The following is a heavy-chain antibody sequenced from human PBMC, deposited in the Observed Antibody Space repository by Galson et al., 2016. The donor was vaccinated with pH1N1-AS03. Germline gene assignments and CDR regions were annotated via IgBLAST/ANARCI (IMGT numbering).Heavy chain of an antibody. D-gene: IGHD2-15*01. J-gene: IGHJ4*02. V-gene: IGHV3-7*01. Sequence: SLRLSCAASGFTFSIFKMNWVRQAPGKGLECVANINEDGSEKYYVDSVKGRFTISRDNAKNSLYLQMNSLRVEDTAVYFCANEGLSNFDYWGQGTLVSVSS. CDR3: ANEGLSNFDY. CDR2: INEDGSEK. CDR1: GFTFSIFK.